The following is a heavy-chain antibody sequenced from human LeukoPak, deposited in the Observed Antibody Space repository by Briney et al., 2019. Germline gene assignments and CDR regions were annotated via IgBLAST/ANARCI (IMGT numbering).Heavy chain of an antibody. CDR3: ARDSSPDSATTYYDALDM. V-gene: IGHV3-7*01. D-gene: IGHD1-1*01. CDR2: INGDGDGK. CDR1: GFSFRRFW. Sequence: PGGSLRLSCAGSGFSFRRFWMTWVRQAPGRGLEWVVNINGDGDGKRYADSVKDRFTISRDNARSLVFLQIHSLRDEDTALYYCARDSSPDSATTYYDALDMWGQGTMVTVSS. J-gene: IGHJ3*02.